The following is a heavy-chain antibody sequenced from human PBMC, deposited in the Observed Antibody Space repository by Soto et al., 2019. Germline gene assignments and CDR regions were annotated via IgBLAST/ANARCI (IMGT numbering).Heavy chain of an antibody. Sequence: GAPVKVSCKASGYTFTSYAMNYVRQARAHRLEWRAWFNPGNGHRKFSQRFQGRVNLTSDRSANTAYMELSSVTSGDTAVYYCARSDGYTCESFSGPWGQRTLVTVSS. V-gene: IGHV1-3*01. J-gene: IGHJ5*02. CDR3: ARSDGYTCESFSGP. CDR1: GYTFTSYA. D-gene: IGHD5-12*01. CDR2: FNPGNGHR.